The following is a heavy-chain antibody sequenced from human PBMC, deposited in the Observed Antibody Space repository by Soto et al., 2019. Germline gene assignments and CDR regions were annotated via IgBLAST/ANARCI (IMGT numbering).Heavy chain of an antibody. CDR2: VKNNGGAT. CDR1: GFIFSHAW. V-gene: IGHV3-15*07. CDR3: AADLGPAYDSNNWFDP. J-gene: IGHJ5*02. D-gene: IGHD2-21*01. Sequence: EVQLVESGGDLVKPGGSLRLSCAASGFIFSHAWFHWVRQPPGKGLELVGRVKNNGGATDYAASVKGRFTISRDDSKDTVYLQMSSLRTDDTAIYYCAADLGPAYDSNNWFDPWGQGTLVTVSS.